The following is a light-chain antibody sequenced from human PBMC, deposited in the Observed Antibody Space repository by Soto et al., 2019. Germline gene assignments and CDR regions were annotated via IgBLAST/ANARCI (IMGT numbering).Light chain of an antibody. V-gene: IGLV6-57*04. CDR1: SGGIATNY. Sequence: NFMLTQPHSVSESPGKTVTISCTRSSGGIATNYVQWYQQRPGSAPNTVIYEHQQRPSGVPDRFSGSIDSSSNSASLTISGLQTEDEADYYCQSYDRNNVNVVFGGGTKVTVL. J-gene: IGLJ2*01. CDR3: QSYDRNNVNVV. CDR2: EHQ.